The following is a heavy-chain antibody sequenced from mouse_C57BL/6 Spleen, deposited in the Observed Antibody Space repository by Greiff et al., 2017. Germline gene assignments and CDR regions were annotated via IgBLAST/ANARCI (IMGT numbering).Heavy chain of an antibody. J-gene: IGHJ4*01. D-gene: IGHD2-5*01. Sequence: VKLVESGGGLVKPGGSLKLSCAASGFTFSDYGMHWVRQAPEKGLEWVAYISSGSSTIYYADTVKGRFTISRDNAKNTLFLQMTSLRSEDTAMYYCARKYYSNMDYWGQGTSVTVSS. CDR2: ISSGSSTI. CDR3: ARKYYSNMDY. CDR1: GFTFSDYG. V-gene: IGHV5-17*01.